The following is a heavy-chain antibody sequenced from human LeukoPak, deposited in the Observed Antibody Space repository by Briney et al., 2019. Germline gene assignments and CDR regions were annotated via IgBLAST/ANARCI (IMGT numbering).Heavy chain of an antibody. V-gene: IGHV3-48*03. CDR1: GFTFSSYE. D-gene: IGHD1-20*01. CDR2: ITSSGSTI. CDR3: ASVTGTVFYYYYGMDV. Sequence: GGSLRLSCAASGFTFSSYEMNWVRQAPGKGLEWVSYITSSGSTIYYADSVKGRFTISRDNAKNSLYPQMNSLRAEDTAVYYCASVTGTVFYYYYGMDVWGQGTTVTVSS. J-gene: IGHJ6*02.